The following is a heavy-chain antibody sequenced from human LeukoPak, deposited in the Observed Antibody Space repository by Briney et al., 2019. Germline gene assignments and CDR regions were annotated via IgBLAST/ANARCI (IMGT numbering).Heavy chain of an antibody. CDR1: GGSISSYY. Sequence: PSETLSLTCTVSGGSISSYYWSWIRQPPGKGLEWIGYIYYSGSTNYNPSLKSRVTISVDTSQNQFSLKLSSVTAADTAVYYCARSTRRRRGDYYYYGMDVWGKGTTVTVSS. CDR2: IYYSGST. CDR3: ARSTRRRRGDYYYYGMDV. J-gene: IGHJ6*04. V-gene: IGHV4-59*01. D-gene: IGHD1-1*01.